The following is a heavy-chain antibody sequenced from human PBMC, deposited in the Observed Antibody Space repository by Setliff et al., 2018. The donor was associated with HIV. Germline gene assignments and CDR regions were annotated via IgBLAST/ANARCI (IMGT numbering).Heavy chain of an antibody. D-gene: IGHD6-19*01. CDR2: ISSYNGNT. Sequence: ASVKVSCKASGYNFSSNGISWVRQAPGQGLEWMGWISSYNGNTHYAQKLQGRVTMTTDTSTSTAYMELRSLRSDDTAMYYCARKYTGGPLDYWGQGTLVTVS. CDR1: GYNFSSNG. CDR3: ARKYTGGPLDY. J-gene: IGHJ4*02. V-gene: IGHV1-18*01.